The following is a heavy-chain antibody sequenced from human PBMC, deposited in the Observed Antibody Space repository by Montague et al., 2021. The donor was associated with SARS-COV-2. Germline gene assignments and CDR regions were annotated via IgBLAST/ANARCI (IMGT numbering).Heavy chain of an antibody. D-gene: IGHD5-24*01. CDR2: IWYDGSNS. V-gene: IGHV3-33*01. Sequence: SLRLSCAASGSSFSDYAMHWVRQAPGLALEWVAVIWYDGSNSYYADSVKGRFTISRDNSKNAVYLQMNSLTADDTAIYYCAREKKEVQMDYWGLGTLVTVSS. J-gene: IGHJ4*02. CDR1: GSSFSDYA. CDR3: AREKKEVQMDY.